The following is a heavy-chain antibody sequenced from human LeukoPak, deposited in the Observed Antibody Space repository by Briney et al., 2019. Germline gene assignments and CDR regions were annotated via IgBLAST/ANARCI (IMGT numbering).Heavy chain of an antibody. V-gene: IGHV1-18*01. Sequence: ASVKVSCKASGYTLTNYNINWVRQAPGQGLEWMGWFSAYNGNTNYAQKLQGRVTLTTDTSTSTAYMELRSLRSDDTAVYYCARSLRYFDWLLSSLYFDYWGQGTLVTVSS. CDR2: FSAYNGNT. J-gene: IGHJ4*02. CDR3: ARSLRYFDWLLSSLYFDY. CDR1: GYTLTNYN. D-gene: IGHD3-9*01.